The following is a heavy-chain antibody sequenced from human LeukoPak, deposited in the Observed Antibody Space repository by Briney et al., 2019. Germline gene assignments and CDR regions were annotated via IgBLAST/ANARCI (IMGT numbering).Heavy chain of an antibody. CDR3: AGAPYCTTTTCFYRYFMDV. V-gene: IGHV3-74*01. J-gene: IGHJ6*03. Sequence: QSGGSLRLSCAASGFTFSSYWMHWVRQTPGKGLVWVSCINSDGTYTDYADSVRGRFTISRDNSRNTLYLQMNSVGADDTGVYYCAGAPYCTTTTCFYRYFMDVWGKGTTVTVSS. CDR1: GFTFSSYW. D-gene: IGHD2/OR15-2a*01. CDR2: INSDGTYT.